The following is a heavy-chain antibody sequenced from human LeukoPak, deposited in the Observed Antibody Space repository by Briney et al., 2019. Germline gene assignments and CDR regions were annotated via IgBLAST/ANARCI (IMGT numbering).Heavy chain of an antibody. CDR2: INPNSGKT. CDR3: ARVDYSNDFDI. J-gene: IGHJ3*02. Sequence: GASVKVSCKASGYTFTSYDINWVRQATGQGLEWMGWINPNSGKTGNAQKFQGRVTITWNTSISTAYMELSSLGSEDTAVYFCARVDYSNDFDIRGQGTMVTVSS. V-gene: IGHV1-8*02. D-gene: IGHD4-11*01. CDR1: GYTFTSYD.